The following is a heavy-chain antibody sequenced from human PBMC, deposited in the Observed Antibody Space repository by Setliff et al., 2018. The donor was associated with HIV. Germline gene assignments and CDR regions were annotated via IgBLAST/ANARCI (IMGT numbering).Heavy chain of an antibody. CDR1: GFTFSSYA. CDR3: ATGGMAAAGPGGGHGLDV. CDR2: ITGSGDST. J-gene: IGHJ6*02. D-gene: IGHD6-13*01. Sequence: GGSLRLSCAASGFTFSSYAMTWVRQAPGKGLEWVSSITGSGDSTYYANSVKGRFTISRDSSKNTLSLQMSSLGAEDTALYYCATGGMAAAGPGGGHGLDVWGQGTTVTVSS. V-gene: IGHV3-23*01.